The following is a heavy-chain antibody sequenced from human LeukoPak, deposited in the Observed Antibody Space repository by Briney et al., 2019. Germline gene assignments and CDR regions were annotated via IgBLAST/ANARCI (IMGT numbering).Heavy chain of an antibody. CDR1: GFTFSTNA. CDR2: IKQDGSEK. Sequence: WGSLRLSCVASGFTFSTNAMNWVRQAPGKGLEWVANIKQDGSEKYYVDSVKGRFTISRDNAKNSLHLQMNTLRAEDTAVYYCAKAGYGSGSSSFDQWGQGTLVTVSS. V-gene: IGHV3-7*01. CDR3: AKAGYGSGSSSFDQ. J-gene: IGHJ4*02. D-gene: IGHD3-10*01.